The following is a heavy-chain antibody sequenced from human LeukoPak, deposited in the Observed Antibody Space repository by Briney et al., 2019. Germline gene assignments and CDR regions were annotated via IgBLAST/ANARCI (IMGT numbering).Heavy chain of an antibody. CDR3: ARGHGDYAPEFDY. V-gene: IGHV3-48*02. Sequence: GGSLRLSCAASGFTFSSHSMNWVRQAPGKGLEWVSYISSSSTTRLYADSVKGRFTISRDNAKSTLYLQMNSLRDADTAVYYCARGHGDYAPEFDYWGQGTLVTASS. D-gene: IGHD4-17*01. J-gene: IGHJ4*02. CDR2: ISSSSTTR. CDR1: GFTFSSHS.